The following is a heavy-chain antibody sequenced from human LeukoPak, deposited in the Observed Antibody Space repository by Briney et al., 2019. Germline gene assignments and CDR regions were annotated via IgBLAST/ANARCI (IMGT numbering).Heavy chain of an antibody. Sequence: ASLKVSCKTIGDTFTDYHIHWLRQAPGQGLQWMGWINPNSGGTILAQKFQGRVTMTRDTSIKTAYMDLTSLKSDDTAVYYCARATPGFGRNVEKYFDYWGQGTLVTVSS. V-gene: IGHV1-2*02. CDR2: INPNSGGT. D-gene: IGHD1-1*01. CDR1: GDTFTDYH. CDR3: ARATPGFGRNVEKYFDY. J-gene: IGHJ4*02.